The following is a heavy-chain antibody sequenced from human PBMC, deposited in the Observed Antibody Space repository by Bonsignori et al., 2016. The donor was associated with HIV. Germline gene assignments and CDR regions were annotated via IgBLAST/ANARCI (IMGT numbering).Heavy chain of an antibody. CDR2: ISSSGSTI. Sequence: WIRQPPGKGLEWVSYISSSGSTIYYADSVKGRFTISRDNAKNLLYLQMNSLRAEDTAVYYCARQMIANPFDYWGQGTLVTVSS. V-gene: IGHV3-11*01. CDR3: ARQMIANPFDY. J-gene: IGHJ4*02. D-gene: IGHD2-21*01.